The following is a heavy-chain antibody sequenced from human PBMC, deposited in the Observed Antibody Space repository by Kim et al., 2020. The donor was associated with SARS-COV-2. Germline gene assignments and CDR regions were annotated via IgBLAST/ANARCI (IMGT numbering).Heavy chain of an antibody. CDR1: GFTFSSYA. V-gene: IGHV3-23*01. CDR2: ISGSGGKT. D-gene: IGHD4-4*01. J-gene: IGHJ4*02. Sequence: GGSLRLSCAASGFTFSSYAMSWVREAPGKGLEWVSAISGSGGKTYYADSVKGRFTISRDISTNTLYLQMNSLRAEDTAIYYCAKATVYSNYFFDYWGQGTLVTVSS. CDR3: AKATVYSNYFFDY.